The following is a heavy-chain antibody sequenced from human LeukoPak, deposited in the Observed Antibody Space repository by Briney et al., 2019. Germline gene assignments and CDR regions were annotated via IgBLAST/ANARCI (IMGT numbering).Heavy chain of an antibody. V-gene: IGHV1-2*02. CDR2: INPNSGGT. CDR3: ARHLYSSSWYWFDP. CDR1: GYTFTGYY. D-gene: IGHD6-13*01. Sequence: GASVKVSCKASGYTFTGYYMHWVRQAPGQGLEWMGWINPNSGGTNYAQKFQGRVTMTRDTSISTAYMELSRLRSDDTAVYYCARHLYSSSWYWFDPRGQGTLVTVSS. J-gene: IGHJ5*02.